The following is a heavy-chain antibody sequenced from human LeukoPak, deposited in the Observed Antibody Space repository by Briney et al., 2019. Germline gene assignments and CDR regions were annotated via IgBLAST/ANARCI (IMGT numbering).Heavy chain of an antibody. J-gene: IGHJ4*02. D-gene: IGHD5-18*01. V-gene: IGHV1-8*02. CDR3: ARGGRRWIQLWLRDPLDY. CDR1: GYTFTGYY. CDR2: MNPNSGNT. Sequence: PGASAKVSCKASGYTFTGYYMHWVRQATGQGLEWMGWMNPNSGNTGYAQKFQGRVTMTRNTSISTAYMELSSLRSEDTAVYYCARGGRRWIQLWLRDPLDYWGQGTLVTVSS.